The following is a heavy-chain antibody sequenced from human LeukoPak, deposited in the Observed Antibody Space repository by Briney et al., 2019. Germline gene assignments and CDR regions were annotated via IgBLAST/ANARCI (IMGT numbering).Heavy chain of an antibody. CDR1: GYTFTVYF. Sequence: GASVKVSSKASGYTFTVYFMHWVRQAPGQGLEWMGWINPNSGGTNYAQKFQGRVTMTRDTSISTAYMELSRLRSDDTAVYYCARELNYDSSGYYFDYWGQGTLVTVSS. J-gene: IGHJ4*02. CDR2: INPNSGGT. V-gene: IGHV1-2*02. CDR3: ARELNYDSSGYYFDY. D-gene: IGHD3-22*01.